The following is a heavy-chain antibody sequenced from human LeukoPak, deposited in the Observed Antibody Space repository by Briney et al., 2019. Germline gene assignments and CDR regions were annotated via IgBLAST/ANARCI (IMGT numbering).Heavy chain of an antibody. D-gene: IGHD1-26*01. CDR2: IKKDGNEK. CDR1: GVTLNTSW. CDR3: ARRGATPAGYHYAMDV. V-gene: IGHV3-7*01. Sequence: GGSLRLSCAASGVTLNTSWVHWVRQAPGKGLEWVANIKKDGNEKHYVDSVKGRFTISRDNAKNSLYLQMNSLRVDDTAVFYCARRGATPAGYHYAMDVWGQGTTVVVSS. J-gene: IGHJ6*02.